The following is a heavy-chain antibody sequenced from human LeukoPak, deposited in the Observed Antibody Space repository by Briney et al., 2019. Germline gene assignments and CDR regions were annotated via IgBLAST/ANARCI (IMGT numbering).Heavy chain of an antibody. CDR3: ATTLAAAGTPDKDWYFDL. Sequence: GASVKVSCKVSGYTLTELSMNWVRQAPGKGLEWMGGFDPEDGETIYAQKFQGRVTMTEDTSTDTAYMELSSLRSEDTAVYYCATTLAAAGTPDKDWYFDLWGRGTLVTVSS. D-gene: IGHD6-13*01. CDR2: FDPEDGET. CDR1: GYTLTELS. J-gene: IGHJ2*01. V-gene: IGHV1-24*01.